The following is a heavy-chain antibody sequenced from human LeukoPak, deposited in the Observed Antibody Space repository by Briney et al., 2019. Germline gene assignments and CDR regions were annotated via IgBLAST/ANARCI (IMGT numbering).Heavy chain of an antibody. CDR1: GFTFDDYT. V-gene: IGHV3-49*04. Sequence: PGGSLRLSCAASGFTFDDYTMHWVRQAPGKGLEWVGFIRSKAYGGTTEYAASVKGRFTISRDDSKSIAYLQMNSLKTEDTAVYYCTLPRRGYSYGHFDYWGQGTLVTVSS. J-gene: IGHJ4*02. CDR2: IRSKAYGGTT. CDR3: TLPRRGYSYGHFDY. D-gene: IGHD5-18*01.